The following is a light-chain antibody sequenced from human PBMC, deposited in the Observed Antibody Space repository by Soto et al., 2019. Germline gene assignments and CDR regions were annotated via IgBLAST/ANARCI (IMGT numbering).Light chain of an antibody. Sequence: EIVMTQSPATLSVSPGERATLSCRASQSVSSNLACYQQKPGQPPRLLIYGASTSATGITPRFSGSWSVTEFTLTIDSLQSEDVAVYYCQHYYYWTPYTFGQGTKLEIK. CDR3: QHYYYWTPYT. CDR2: GAS. CDR1: QSVSSN. V-gene: IGKV3-15*01. J-gene: IGKJ2*01.